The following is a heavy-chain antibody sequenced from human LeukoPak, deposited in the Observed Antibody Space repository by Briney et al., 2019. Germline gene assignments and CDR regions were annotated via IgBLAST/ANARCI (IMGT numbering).Heavy chain of an antibody. D-gene: IGHD4/OR15-4a*01. CDR2: INHSGST. J-gene: IGHJ4*02. CDR1: GGSFSGYY. V-gene: IGHV4-34*01. CDR3: ARVVGNMVPTVLDS. Sequence: SETLSLTCAVYGGSFSGYYWSWIRQPPGKGLEWIGEINHSGSTNYNPSLKSRVTISVDTSKNQFSLKLSSVTAADTAMYYCARVVGNMVPTVLDSWGQGTVVTVSS.